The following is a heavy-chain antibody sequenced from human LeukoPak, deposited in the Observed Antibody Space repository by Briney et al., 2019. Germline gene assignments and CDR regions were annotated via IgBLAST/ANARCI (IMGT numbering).Heavy chain of an antibody. J-gene: IGHJ4*02. D-gene: IGHD1-26*01. CDR2: IYSGGST. CDR3: ARGSGGSYYMNY. V-gene: IGHV3-53*01. Sequence: GGSLRLSCAASGFTVSTNYMSWVRQAPWKGLEWVSVIYSGGSTYYADSVKGRFTISRDNSKNTLYLQMNSLRAEDTAVYYCARGSGGSYYMNYWGQGTLVTVSS. CDR1: GFTVSTNY.